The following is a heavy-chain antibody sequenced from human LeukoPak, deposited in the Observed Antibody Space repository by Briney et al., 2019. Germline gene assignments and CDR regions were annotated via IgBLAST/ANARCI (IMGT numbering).Heavy chain of an antibody. V-gene: IGHV3-21*06. CDR2: ISSTGNHK. J-gene: IGHJ3*02. D-gene: IGHD6-13*01. CDR3: ATRVTADSYDASDI. CDR1: GFIFRSFS. Sequence: GGSLRLSCAASGFIFRSFSMTWVRQAPGKGLEWVASISSTGNHKYYADSVKGRFTISRDNDKNSLYLQMSSLRAEDTALYYCATRVTADSYDASDIWGQGTMVTVSS.